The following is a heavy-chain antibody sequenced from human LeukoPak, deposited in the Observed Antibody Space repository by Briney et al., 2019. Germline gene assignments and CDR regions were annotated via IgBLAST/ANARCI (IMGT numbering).Heavy chain of an antibody. CDR2: ISWNSGSI. D-gene: IGHD6-13*01. J-gene: IGHJ4*02. V-gene: IGHV3-9*01. CDR3: ATLAASPPDY. Sequence: QAGGSLRLSCAASGFTFDDYAMHWDRQAPGKGLEWVSGISWNSGSIGYADSVKGRFTISRDNAKNSLYLQMNSLRAEDTALYYCATLAASPPDYWGQGTLVTVSS. CDR1: GFTFDDYA.